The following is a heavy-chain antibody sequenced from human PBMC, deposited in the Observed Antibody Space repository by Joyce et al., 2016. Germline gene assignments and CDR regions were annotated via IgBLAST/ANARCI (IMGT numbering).Heavy chain of an antibody. D-gene: IGHD1-14*01. Sequence: QVLLVQSAATVKRPGSSLTVSCKSSGGAFSNFTVNWLRQAPGQRLEWMGGIIPCVGAAKDAEHFQGRVTLTADLSTRTAVMELSSLASADTAVYYCARGGTSSDHFFFYTLDIWGPGTTVIVSS. CDR3: ARGGTSSDHFFFYTLDI. CDR1: GGAFSNFT. J-gene: IGHJ6*02. V-gene: IGHV1-69*12. CDR2: IIPCVGAA.